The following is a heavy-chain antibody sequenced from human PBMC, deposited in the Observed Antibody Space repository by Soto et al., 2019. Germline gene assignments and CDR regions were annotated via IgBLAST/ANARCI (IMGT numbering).Heavy chain of an antibody. Sequence: QVQLVQSGAAVKKPGSSVKVSCKASGGTFSSYTISWVRQAPGQGLEWMGRIIPILGIANYAQKFQGRVTITADKSTSTAYMELSSLRSEDTAVYYCARGRIGYSSGWPYFDYWGQGTLVTVSS. V-gene: IGHV1-69*02. CDR3: ARGRIGYSSGWPYFDY. D-gene: IGHD6-19*01. J-gene: IGHJ4*02. CDR1: GGTFSSYT. CDR2: IIPILGIA.